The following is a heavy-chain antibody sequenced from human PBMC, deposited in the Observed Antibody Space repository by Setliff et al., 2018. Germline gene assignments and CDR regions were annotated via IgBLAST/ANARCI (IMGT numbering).Heavy chain of an antibody. Sequence: LRLSCAGSGLTVSGNYMNWVRQAPGKGLEWVSLIYTGGNTKYADSVKGRFSISTDNSKNTVYLQMNTLRAEDTAVYYCAKGGVFGSSHFDVWGRGALVTVSS. CDR1: GLTVSGNY. D-gene: IGHD3-10*02. CDR3: AKGGVFGSSHFDV. V-gene: IGHV3-53*01. CDR2: IYTGGNT. J-gene: IGHJ2*01.